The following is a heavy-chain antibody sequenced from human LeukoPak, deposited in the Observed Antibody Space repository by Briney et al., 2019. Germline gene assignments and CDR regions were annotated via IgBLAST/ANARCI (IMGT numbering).Heavy chain of an antibody. CDR3: ARHGPRRDGYNYDY. Sequence: SETLSLTCIVSGDSISSYYWSWIRQPPGKGLECIGYIYYTGSTNYNYNPSLKSRVTISVDTSKNQFSLKLSSVTAADTAVYYCARHGPRRDGYNYDYWGPGTLVTVSS. CDR2: IYYTGSTNY. J-gene: IGHJ4*02. D-gene: IGHD5-24*01. V-gene: IGHV4-59*08. CDR1: GDSISSYY.